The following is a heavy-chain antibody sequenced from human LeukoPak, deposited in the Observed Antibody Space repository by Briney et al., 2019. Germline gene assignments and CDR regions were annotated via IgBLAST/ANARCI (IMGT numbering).Heavy chain of an antibody. Sequence: SEPLSLTCTVSGGSISSGSYYWSWIRQPAGKGLEWIGRIYTSGSTNYNPSLKSRVTISVDTSKNQFSLKLSSVTAADTAVYYCARADYGGEYFQHWGQGTLVTVSS. CDR1: GGSISSGSYY. CDR3: ARADYGGEYFQH. D-gene: IGHD4-23*01. J-gene: IGHJ1*01. V-gene: IGHV4-61*02. CDR2: IYTSGST.